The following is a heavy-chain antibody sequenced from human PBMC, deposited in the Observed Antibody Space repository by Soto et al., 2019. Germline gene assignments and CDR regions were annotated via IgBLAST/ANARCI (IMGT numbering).Heavy chain of an antibody. Sequence: QVQLVQSGAEVKKPGASVKVSCKASGYTFITAGIGWVRQAPGQGLEWMGWISVYNGNTNYTQNLQGRVTMTTDTSTSTADMELRSLRSDDTAVYYCARGDGGYYFDYWGQGTLVTVSS. D-gene: IGHD3-10*01. CDR1: GYTFITAG. CDR3: ARGDGGYYFDY. J-gene: IGHJ4*02. CDR2: ISVYNGNT. V-gene: IGHV1-18*01.